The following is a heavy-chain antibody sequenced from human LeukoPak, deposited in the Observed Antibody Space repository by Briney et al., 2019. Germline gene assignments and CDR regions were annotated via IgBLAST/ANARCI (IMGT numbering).Heavy chain of an antibody. J-gene: IGHJ5*02. V-gene: IGHV4-59*08. CDR3: ARHSNWNGGVDWFDP. CDR2: LYYSGST. Sequence: SETLSLTCTVSSGSISSNYWSWIRQPPGKGLEWIGFLYYSGSTNYNPSLKSRVTISVDTSKKQISLKLSSVTAADSAVYYCARHSNWNGGVDWFDPWGQGTQVTVSS. CDR1: SGSISSNY. D-gene: IGHD1-20*01.